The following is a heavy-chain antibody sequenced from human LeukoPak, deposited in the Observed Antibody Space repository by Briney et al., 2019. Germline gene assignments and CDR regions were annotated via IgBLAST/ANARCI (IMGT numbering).Heavy chain of an antibody. D-gene: IGHD1-26*01. CDR2: INHSGST. CDR1: GGSFSGYY. Sequence: SETLSLTCAVYGGSFSGYYWSWIRQPPGKGLEWIGEINHSGSTNYNPSLKSRVTISVDTSKNQFSLKLSSVTAADTAVYYCARVMGGGSYLRRQAPLDYWGQGTLVTVSS. V-gene: IGHV4-34*01. J-gene: IGHJ4*02. CDR3: ARVMGGGSYLRRQAPLDY.